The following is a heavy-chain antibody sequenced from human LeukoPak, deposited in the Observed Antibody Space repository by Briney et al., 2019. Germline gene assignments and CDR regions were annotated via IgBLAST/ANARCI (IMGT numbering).Heavy chain of an antibody. CDR2: IYTSGST. CDR1: GGSISSHY. V-gene: IGHV4-4*07. Sequence: SETLSLTCTVSGGSISSHYWSWIRQPAGKGLEWIGRIYTSGSTNYNPSLKSRVTISVDTSKNQFSLKLSSVTAADTAVYYCARGGSSGPRDYWGQGTLVTVSS. J-gene: IGHJ4*02. D-gene: IGHD3-22*01. CDR3: ARGGSSGPRDY.